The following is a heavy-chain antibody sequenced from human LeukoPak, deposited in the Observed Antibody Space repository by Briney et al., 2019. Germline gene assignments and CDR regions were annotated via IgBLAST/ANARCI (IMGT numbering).Heavy chain of an antibody. Sequence: SVKVSCKASGGTFSSYAISWVRQAPGQGLEWMGGIIPIFGTANYAQKFQGRVTITADESTSTAYMELSSLRSEDTAVYYCARGDILTGSYYYYGMGVWGQGTTVTVSS. CDR2: IIPIFGTA. J-gene: IGHJ6*02. CDR3: ARGDILTGSYYYYGMGV. D-gene: IGHD3-9*01. CDR1: GGTFSSYA. V-gene: IGHV1-69*13.